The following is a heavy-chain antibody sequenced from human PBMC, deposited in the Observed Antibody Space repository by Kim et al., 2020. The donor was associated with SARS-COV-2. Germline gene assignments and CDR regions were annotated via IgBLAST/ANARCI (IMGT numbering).Heavy chain of an antibody. CDR3: ARQIKVDV. CDR1: RFTFTSYA. CDR2: ISGSGGST. V-gene: IGHV3-23*01. Sequence: GGSLRLSCATSRFTFTSYAMTWVRQAPGKGLEWVSSISGSGGSTYYADSVKGRFTISRDNSMNTLYLQMNSLRAEDTAIYYCARQIKVDVWGQGTTVTVS. J-gene: IGHJ6*02.